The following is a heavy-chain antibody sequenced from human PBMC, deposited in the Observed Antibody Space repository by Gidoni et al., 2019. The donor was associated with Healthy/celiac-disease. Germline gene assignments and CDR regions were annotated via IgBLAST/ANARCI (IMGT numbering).Heavy chain of an antibody. V-gene: IGHV1-69*06. CDR2: IIPIFGTA. CDR3: ARDSLRFLEIHYYYGMDV. D-gene: IGHD3-3*01. Sequence: QVQLVQSGAEVKKPGSSVKVSCKASGGTFSSYAISWVRQAPGQGLEWMGGIIPIFGTANYAQKFQGRVTITADKSTSTAYMELSSLRSEDTAVYYCARDSLRFLEIHYYYGMDVWGQGTTVTVSS. CDR1: GGTFSSYA. J-gene: IGHJ6*02.